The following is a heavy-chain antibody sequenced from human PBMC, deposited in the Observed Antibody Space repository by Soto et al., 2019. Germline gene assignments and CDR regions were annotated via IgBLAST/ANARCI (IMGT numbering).Heavy chain of an antibody. CDR3: ARTGGDDGYNEYFFDY. Sequence: GGPLRLSCAASGFTFSDYYMRWIRQAPGKGLEWVSYISSRSSYTNYADSVKGRFTISRDNAKNSLYLQMNILRAEDTAVYYGARTGGDDGYNEYFFDYRGQGTLVTVSS. V-gene: IGHV3-11*06. J-gene: IGHJ4*02. D-gene: IGHD5-12*01. CDR1: GFTFSDYY. CDR2: ISSRSSYT.